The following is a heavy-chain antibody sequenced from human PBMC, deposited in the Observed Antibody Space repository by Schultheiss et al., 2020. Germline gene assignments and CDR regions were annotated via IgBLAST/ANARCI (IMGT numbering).Heavy chain of an antibody. CDR3: ARGGAAAVDY. D-gene: IGHD6-13*01. CDR1: GGSFSGYY. V-gene: IGHV4-34*01. CDR2: INQ. Sequence: GSLRLSCAVYGGSFSGYYWSWIRQPPGKGLEWIGDINQSLKSRVTISVDTSKNQFSLKLSSVTAADTAVYYCARGGAAAVDYWGQGTLVTVSS. J-gene: IGHJ4*02.